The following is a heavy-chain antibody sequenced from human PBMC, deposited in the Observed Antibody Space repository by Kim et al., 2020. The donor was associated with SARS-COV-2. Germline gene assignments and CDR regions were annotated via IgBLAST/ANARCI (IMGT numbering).Heavy chain of an antibody. V-gene: IGHV4-39*01. CDR1: GGSISSSSYY. CDR2: IYYSGST. D-gene: IGHD4-17*01. Sequence: SETLSLTCTVSGGSISSSSYYWGWIRQPPGKGLEWIGSIYYSGSTYYNPSLKSRVTISVDTSKNQFSLKLSSVTAADTAVYYCARPHGDYTWYFDYWGQGTLVTVSS. J-gene: IGHJ4*02. CDR3: ARPHGDYTWYFDY.